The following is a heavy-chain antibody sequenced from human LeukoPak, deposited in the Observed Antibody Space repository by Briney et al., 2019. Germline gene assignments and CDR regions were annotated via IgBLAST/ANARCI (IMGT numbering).Heavy chain of an antibody. J-gene: IGHJ4*02. CDR3: AHRVEMATPDYYFDY. Sequence: SGPTQVKPTQTLTLTCTFSGFSLSTSGVGVGWIRQPPGKALEWRALIYWDDDKRYSPSLKSRLTITKDTSKNQVVLTMTNMDTGDTATYYCAHRVEMATPDYYFDYWGQGTLVTASS. CDR2: IYWDDDK. D-gene: IGHD5-24*01. CDR1: GFSLSTSGVG. V-gene: IGHV2-5*02.